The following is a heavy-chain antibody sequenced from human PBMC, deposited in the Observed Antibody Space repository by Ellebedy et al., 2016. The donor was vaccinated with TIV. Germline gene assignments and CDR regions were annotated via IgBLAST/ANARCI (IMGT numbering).Heavy chain of an antibody. J-gene: IGHJ4*02. CDR3: VSDFWSGWGT. V-gene: IGHV3-53*05. D-gene: IGHD3-3*01. CDR2: IYSGGST. Sequence: GESLKISXAASGFTVSSNYMSWVRQAPGKGLEWVSVIYSGGSTYYADSVKGRFTISRDNSKNTLYLQMSSLRAEDTAVYYCVSDFWSGWGTWGQGTLVTVSS. CDR1: GFTVSSNY.